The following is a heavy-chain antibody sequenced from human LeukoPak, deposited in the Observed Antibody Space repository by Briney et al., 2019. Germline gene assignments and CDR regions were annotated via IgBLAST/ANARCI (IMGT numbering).Heavy chain of an antibody. CDR1: GFTFSSYS. J-gene: IGHJ4*02. CDR3: ATGWRVNYQIDY. Sequence: KPGGSLRLSCAASGFTFSSYSMNWVRQAPGKGLEWVSSISSSSSYIYYADSVRGRFTISRDNAKNSLFLQMNSLRADDTAVYYCATGWRVNYQIDYWGQGALVTVSS. V-gene: IGHV3-21*04. D-gene: IGHD1-7*01. CDR2: ISSSSSYI.